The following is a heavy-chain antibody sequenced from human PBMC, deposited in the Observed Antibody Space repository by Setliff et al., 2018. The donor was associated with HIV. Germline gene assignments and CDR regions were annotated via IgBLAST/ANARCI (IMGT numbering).Heavy chain of an antibody. D-gene: IGHD3-3*01. Sequence: SETLSLTCTVSGGSISSPYWSWIRQPPGKGLEWIGYIYYNGSTNYNPSLKSRVTISVDTSKKQFSLRLSSVTAADTAVYYRARAQRITIFGVVYWYFDLWGRGTLVTVSS. J-gene: IGHJ2*01. CDR1: GGSISSPY. CDR3: ARAQRITIFGVVYWYFDL. V-gene: IGHV4-59*11. CDR2: IYYNGST.